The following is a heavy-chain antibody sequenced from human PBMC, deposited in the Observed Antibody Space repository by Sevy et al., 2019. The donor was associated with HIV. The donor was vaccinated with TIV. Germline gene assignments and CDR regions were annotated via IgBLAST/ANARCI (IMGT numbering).Heavy chain of an antibody. D-gene: IGHD3-10*01. V-gene: IGHV4-30-4*01. CDR2: IYYSGST. CDR1: GGSISSGDYY. J-gene: IGHJ5*02. Sequence: TLSLTCTVSGGSISSGDYYWSWIRQPPGKGLERIGYIYYSGSTYYNPSLKSRVTISVDTSKNQFSLKLSSVTAADTAVYYCARVVTMVRGVPNWFDPWGQGTLVTVSS. CDR3: ARVVTMVRGVPNWFDP.